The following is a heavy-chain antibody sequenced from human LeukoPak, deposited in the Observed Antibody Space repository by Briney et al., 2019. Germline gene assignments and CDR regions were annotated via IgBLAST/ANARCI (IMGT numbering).Heavy chain of an antibody. CDR2: IYNNRII. CDR1: GESFSGNF. Sequence: SETLSLTCAVSGESFSGNFWTWIRQSPGKGLEWIGEIYNNRIINYNPSLKSRVTISVDTSKNQFSLKLSSVTAADTAVYYCARGGGLIVPLSYWGQGTLVTVSS. J-gene: IGHJ4*02. CDR3: ARGGGLIVPLSY. D-gene: IGHD6-6*01. V-gene: IGHV4-34*01.